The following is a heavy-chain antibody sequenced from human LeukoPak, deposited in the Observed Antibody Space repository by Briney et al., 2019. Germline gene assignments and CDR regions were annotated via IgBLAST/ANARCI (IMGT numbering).Heavy chain of an antibody. D-gene: IGHD3-22*01. CDR2: IKQDRSEK. CDR3: ARERYREYYYDSSGYGFPGCAFDI. J-gene: IGHJ3*02. V-gene: IGHV3-7*01. CDR1: GFTFTNYW. Sequence: GGSLRLSCAASGFTFTNYWMSWVRQAPGKGLELVANIKQDRSEKYYVDSVKGRFTISRDNAKNSLYLQMNSLRAEDTAVYYCARERYREYYYDSSGYGFPGCAFDIWGQGTMVTVSS.